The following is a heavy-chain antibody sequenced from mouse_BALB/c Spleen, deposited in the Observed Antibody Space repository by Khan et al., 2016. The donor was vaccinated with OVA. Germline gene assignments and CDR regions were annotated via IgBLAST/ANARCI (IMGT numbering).Heavy chain of an antibody. V-gene: IGHV1-4*01. D-gene: IGHD2-14*01. CDR2: INPSNGYT. Sequence: VQLQESGAELARPGASVKMSCKASGYTFTSYTIHWIKLRPGQGLEWIGFINPSNGYTNYNQKFKDKATLTVDKSSTTVYMQLSSPTSDDSAVYNCVRDGAYHRNDGWFAYWGQGTLVTVSA. J-gene: IGHJ3*01. CDR3: VRDGAYHRNDGWFAY. CDR1: GYTFTSYT.